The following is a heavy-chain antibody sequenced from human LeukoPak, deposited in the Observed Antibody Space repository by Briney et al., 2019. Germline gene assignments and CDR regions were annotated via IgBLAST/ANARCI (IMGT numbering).Heavy chain of an antibody. Sequence: GGSLRLSCAASGFTFSSYAMHWVRQAPSKGLEWVAVISYDGSNKYYADSVKGRFTISRDNSKNTLYLQMNSLRAEDTAVYYCARESRLDYWGQGTLVTVSS. CDR3: ARESRLDY. V-gene: IGHV3-30*01. CDR1: GFTFSSYA. D-gene: IGHD3-16*01. J-gene: IGHJ4*02. CDR2: ISYDGSNK.